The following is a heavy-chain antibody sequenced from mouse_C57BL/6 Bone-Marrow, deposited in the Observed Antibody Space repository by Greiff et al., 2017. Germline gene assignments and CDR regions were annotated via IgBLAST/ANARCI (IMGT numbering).Heavy chain of an antibody. Sequence: QVQLQPPGAELVMPVASVKLSCKASGYTFTSYWMHWVKQRPGQGLEWIGDIDPSDGYTNYNETFKGKSTLTVDQSSSTAYMQLSSLTAEASAVYYFARELRPHDFDYWGQGTTVTVSS. D-gene: IGHD3-2*02. CDR3: ARELRPHDFDY. CDR2: IDPSDGYT. J-gene: IGHJ2*01. CDR1: GYTFTSYW. V-gene: IGHV1-69*01.